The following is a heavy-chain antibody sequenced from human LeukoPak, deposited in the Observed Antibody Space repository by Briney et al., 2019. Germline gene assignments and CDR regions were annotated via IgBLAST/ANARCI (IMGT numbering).Heavy chain of an antibody. V-gene: IGHV3-30-3*01. D-gene: IGHD3-22*01. CDR2: ISYDGSNK. CDR1: GFTFSYYT. Sequence: GRSLRLSCAASGFTFSYYTMHWVRQAPGKGLEWVAVISYDGSNKYYADSVKGRFTISRDNSKNTLYLQMNSLRAEDTAVYYCARVLNYYDSSGYYFSYWGRGTLVTVSS. CDR3: ARVLNYYDSSGYYFSY. J-gene: IGHJ4*02.